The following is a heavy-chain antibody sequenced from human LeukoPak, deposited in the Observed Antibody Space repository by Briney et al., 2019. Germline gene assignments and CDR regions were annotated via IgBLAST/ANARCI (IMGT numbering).Heavy chain of an antibody. CDR1: GFTFDDYA. CDR3: AKDMRDSGSYFDY. Sequence: GGSLRLSCAASGFTFDDYAMHWVRQAPGKGLEWVSGISWNSGSIGYADSVKGRFTISRDNAKNSLYLQMNSLRAEDTALYYCAKDMRDSGSYFDYWGQGTLVTVSS. D-gene: IGHD1-26*01. V-gene: IGHV3-9*01. J-gene: IGHJ4*02. CDR2: ISWNSGSI.